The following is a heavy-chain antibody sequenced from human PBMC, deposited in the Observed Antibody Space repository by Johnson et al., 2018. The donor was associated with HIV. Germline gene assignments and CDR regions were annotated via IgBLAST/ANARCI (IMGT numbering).Heavy chain of an antibody. CDR3: ARVEEGDDDAFDI. V-gene: IGHV3-7*01. D-gene: IGHD2-21*01. J-gene: IGHJ3*02. Sequence: VQLVESGGGLIQPGGSLRLSCAASGFTVSSNYMSWVRQAPGKGLEWVANIKQGGSAKYYVASVKGRFTISRDNAKNSLYLQMNSLRAGDTAVYYGARVEEGDDDAFDIWGEGTMVTVSS. CDR1: GFTVSSNY. CDR2: IKQGGSAK.